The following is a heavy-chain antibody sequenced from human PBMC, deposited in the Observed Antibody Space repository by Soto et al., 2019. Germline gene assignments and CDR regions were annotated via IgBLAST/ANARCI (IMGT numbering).Heavy chain of an antibody. V-gene: IGHV4-30-4*01. Sequence: QVQLQESGPGLVKPSQTLSLTCTVSGGSISSGDYYWSWIRQPPGKGLEWIGYIYYSGSTYYNPSLKRRVTISVDTSKNQFSLKLSSVTAADTAVYYCARYDYVWGSYGDDAFDIWGQGTMVTVSS. D-gene: IGHD3-16*01. CDR1: GGSISSGDYY. CDR3: ARYDYVWGSYGDDAFDI. J-gene: IGHJ3*02. CDR2: IYYSGST.